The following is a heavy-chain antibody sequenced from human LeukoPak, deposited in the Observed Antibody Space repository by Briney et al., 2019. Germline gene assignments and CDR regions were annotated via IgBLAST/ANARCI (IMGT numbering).Heavy chain of an antibody. V-gene: IGHV4-39*02. Sequence: SETLSLTCTVSGGSISSSGYYWDWIRQPPGQGLEWIGSVYYSGNTYYKSSLESRVTISVDTSNNRFALKLNSVTAADTGTYYCARTTGRGSVDPGTSGYVDSWGQGSLVTVSS. D-gene: IGHD3-22*01. CDR3: ARTTGRGSVDPGTSGYVDS. CDR2: VYYSGNT. CDR1: GGSISSSGYY. J-gene: IGHJ4*02.